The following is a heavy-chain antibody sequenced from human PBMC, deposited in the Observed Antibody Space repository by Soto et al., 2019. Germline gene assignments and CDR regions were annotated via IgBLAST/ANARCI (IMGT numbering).Heavy chain of an antibody. D-gene: IGHD1-1*01. Sequence: SVKVSCKASGGTFSSYAISWVRQAPGQGLEWMGGIIPIFGTANYAQKFQGRVTITADESTSTAYMELSSLRSEDTAVYYCARGLEMATTSFDYWGQGTLVTVSS. CDR2: IIPIFGTA. J-gene: IGHJ4*02. CDR3: ARGLEMATTSFDY. V-gene: IGHV1-69*13. CDR1: GGTFSSYA.